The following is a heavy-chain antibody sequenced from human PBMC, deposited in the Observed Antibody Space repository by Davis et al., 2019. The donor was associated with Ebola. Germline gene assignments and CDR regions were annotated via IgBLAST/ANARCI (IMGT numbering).Heavy chain of an antibody. CDR2: INPSGGST. D-gene: IGHD4-17*01. J-gene: IGHJ6*02. Sequence: ASVKVSCKASGYTFTSYYMHWVRQAPGQGLEWMGIINPSGGSTSYAQKFQGRVTMTRDTSTSTVYMELSSLRSEDTAVYYCARPLDPTVTTVGESLLGMDVWGQGTTVTVSS. CDR3: ARPLDPTVTTVGESLLGMDV. V-gene: IGHV1-46*01. CDR1: GYTFTSYY.